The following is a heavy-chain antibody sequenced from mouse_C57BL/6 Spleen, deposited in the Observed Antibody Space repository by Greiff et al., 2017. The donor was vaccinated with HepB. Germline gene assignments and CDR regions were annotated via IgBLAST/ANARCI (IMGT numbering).Heavy chain of an antibody. CDR2: ISDGGSYT. CDR1: GFTFSSYA. CDR3: ARDQGTYDYDGLAWFAY. V-gene: IGHV5-4*01. Sequence: DVKLVESGGGLVKPGGSLKLSCAASGFTFSSYAMSWVRQTPEKRLEWVATISDGGSYTYYPDNVKGRFTISRDNAKNNLYLQLSHLKSEDTAMYYCARDQGTYDYDGLAWFAYWGQGTLVTVSA. D-gene: IGHD2-4*01. J-gene: IGHJ3*01.